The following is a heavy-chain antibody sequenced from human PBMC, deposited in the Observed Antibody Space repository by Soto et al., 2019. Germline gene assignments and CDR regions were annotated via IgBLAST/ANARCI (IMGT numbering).Heavy chain of an antibody. D-gene: IGHD2-15*01. J-gene: IGHJ6*02. CDR3: AREGVAAPYYYYGMDV. CDR2: ISYTGST. CDR1: GDSIRSYY. Sequence: ASETLSLTCTVSGDSIRSYYWSWIRQPPGKGLEWIGYISYTGSTHYNPSLKSRATISADTSKNQFSLKLSSVTTADTALYYCAREGVAAPYYYYGMDVWGQGSTVTVSS. V-gene: IGHV4-59*01.